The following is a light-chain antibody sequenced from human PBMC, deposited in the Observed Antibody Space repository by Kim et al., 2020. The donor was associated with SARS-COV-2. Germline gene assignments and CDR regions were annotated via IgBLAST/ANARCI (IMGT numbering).Light chain of an antibody. CDR1: QSVSSSY. CDR3: QQYGSSPRVT. J-gene: IGKJ4*01. V-gene: IGKV3-20*01. Sequence: PGERATLSCRASQSVSSSYLAWYQQKPGQAPRLLIYGASSRATGIPDRFSGSGSGTDFTLTISRLEPEDFAVYYCQQYGSSPRVTFGGGTKVEIK. CDR2: GAS.